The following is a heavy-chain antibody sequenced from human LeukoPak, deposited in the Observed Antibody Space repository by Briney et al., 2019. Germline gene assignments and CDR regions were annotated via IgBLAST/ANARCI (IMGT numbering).Heavy chain of an antibody. Sequence: GESLKISCKGSGYSFTSYWIGWVRQMPGKGLEWMGIVYPGDSDTRYSPSFQGQVTISADKSISTAYLQWSSLKASDTAMYYCARHSDYYDSSGYQGLAFDIWGQGTMVTVSS. V-gene: IGHV5-51*01. D-gene: IGHD3-22*01. CDR1: GYSFTSYW. CDR3: ARHSDYYDSSGYQGLAFDI. J-gene: IGHJ3*02. CDR2: VYPGDSDT.